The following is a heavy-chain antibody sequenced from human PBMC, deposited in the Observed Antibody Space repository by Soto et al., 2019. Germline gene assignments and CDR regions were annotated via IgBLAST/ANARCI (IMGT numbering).Heavy chain of an antibody. CDR1: GYTFSNYA. Sequence: QVQLVQSGAEVKKPGASVKLSCKASGYTFSNYAVQWVRQAPGQSLEWMGWIHAGNGDTKYSQKFHDRVTITRDTSASTAYMEMSSLRSENTDMYYCARVPRYTSDIVHVPAVMFEDWFVPWGQGTLVTVSS. J-gene: IGHJ5*02. V-gene: IGHV1-3*01. CDR3: ARVPRYTSDIVHVPAVMFEDWFVP. D-gene: IGHD2-15*01. CDR2: IHAGNGDT.